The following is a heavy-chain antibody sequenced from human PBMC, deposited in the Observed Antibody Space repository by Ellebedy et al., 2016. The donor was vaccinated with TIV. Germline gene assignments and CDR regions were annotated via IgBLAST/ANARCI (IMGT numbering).Heavy chain of an antibody. CDR2: IHYSGGT. D-gene: IGHD2-2*01. V-gene: IGHV4-59*01. CDR3: ARVQGKVVPAANDAFDI. J-gene: IGHJ3*02. Sequence: SETLSLTCTVSGGSIRSYYWSWLRQPPGKGLEWIGYIHYSGGTNYNPSLESRVTISLDTSKNQFSLKLSSVTAADTAVYYCARVQGKVVPAANDAFDIWGQGTMVTVSS. CDR1: GGSIRSYY.